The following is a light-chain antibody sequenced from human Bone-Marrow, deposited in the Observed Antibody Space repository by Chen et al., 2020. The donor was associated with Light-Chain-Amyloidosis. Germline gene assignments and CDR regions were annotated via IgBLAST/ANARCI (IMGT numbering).Light chain of an antibody. V-gene: IGLV6-57*01. J-gene: IGLJ3*02. Sequence: NFMLTQPHSGSESPGKTVIISCTRSSGSIATNYVQWSQQRPGSSPTTVIYEDDHRPSGVPDRFSGSIDRSSNSASLTISGLKTEDEADYYCQSYQGSSQGVFGGGTKLTVL. CDR1: SGSIATNY. CDR3: QSYQGSSQGV. CDR2: EDD.